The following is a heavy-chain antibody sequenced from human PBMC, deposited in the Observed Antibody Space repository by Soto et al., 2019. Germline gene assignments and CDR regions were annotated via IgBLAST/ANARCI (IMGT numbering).Heavy chain of an antibody. CDR3: ARGGIAARNYYYYGMDV. CDR1: GGTFSSYA. J-gene: IGHJ6*02. V-gene: IGHV1-69*01. Sequence: QVQLVQSGAEVKKPGSSVKVSCKASGGTFSSYAISWVRQAPGQGLEWMGGIIPIFGTANYAQKFQGRVTITADESTSTAYMELSSVRSEDTAVYYCARGGIAARNYYYYGMDVWGQGTTVTVSS. D-gene: IGHD6-6*01. CDR2: IIPIFGTA.